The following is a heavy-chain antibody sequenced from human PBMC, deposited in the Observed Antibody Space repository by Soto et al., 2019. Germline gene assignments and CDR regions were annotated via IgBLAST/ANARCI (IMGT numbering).Heavy chain of an antibody. Sequence: QVQLVESGGGVVQPGRSLRLSCAASGFTFSNYGMHWVRQAPGKGLEWVAVTSYDGSDKDYADSVKGRFTISRDNSKNTLYLQMNSLRPQDTAVYYCAKDRLSGNMIIMDWGQGTLVTVSS. CDR2: TSYDGSDK. CDR1: GFTFSNYG. D-gene: IGHD3-22*01. CDR3: AKDRLSGNMIIMD. V-gene: IGHV3-30*18. J-gene: IGHJ4*02.